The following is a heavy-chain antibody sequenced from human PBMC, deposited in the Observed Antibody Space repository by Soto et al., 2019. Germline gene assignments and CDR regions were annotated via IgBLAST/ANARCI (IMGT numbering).Heavy chain of an antibody. J-gene: IGHJ6*02. Sequence: SETLSLTCTVSEASVSSGGYYWSWIRQHPGKGLEWIGYISYSGSTYYNPSLKSRVTISLDTSKNQFSLKLSSVTAADTAVYYCATRGGFEDYYGMDVWGQGTTVTVSS. D-gene: IGHD3-16*01. CDR3: ATRGGFEDYYGMDV. CDR2: ISYSGST. V-gene: IGHV4-31*03. CDR1: EASVSSGGYY.